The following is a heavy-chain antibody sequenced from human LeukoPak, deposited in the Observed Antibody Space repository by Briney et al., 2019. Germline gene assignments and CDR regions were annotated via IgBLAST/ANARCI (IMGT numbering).Heavy chain of an antibody. J-gene: IGHJ6*02. Sequence: PGGSLRLSCAASGFTFSSYGMPWVRQAPGKGLEWVAVIWYDGSNKYYADSVKGRFTISRDNSKNTLYLQMNSLRAEDTAVYYCARRGITFFGDYLPYYYYGMDVWGQGTTVTVSS. CDR3: ARRGITFFGDYLPYYYYGMDV. CDR2: IWYDGSNK. CDR1: GFTFSSYG. D-gene: IGHD4-17*01. V-gene: IGHV3-33*08.